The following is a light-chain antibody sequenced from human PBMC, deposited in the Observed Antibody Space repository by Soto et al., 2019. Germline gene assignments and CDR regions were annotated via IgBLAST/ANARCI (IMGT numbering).Light chain of an antibody. CDR2: KTS. J-gene: IGKJ1*01. CDR3: QQYINYFRT. Sequence: DIQMTQSPSTLSASVGDRVTITCRASQSIGVWLAWYQQKPGTAPKLLIYKTSTLDSGVPLRFSGSGSGTEFTLTISSLQPDDFATYYCQQYINYFRTFGQGTKVELK. CDR1: QSIGVW. V-gene: IGKV1-5*03.